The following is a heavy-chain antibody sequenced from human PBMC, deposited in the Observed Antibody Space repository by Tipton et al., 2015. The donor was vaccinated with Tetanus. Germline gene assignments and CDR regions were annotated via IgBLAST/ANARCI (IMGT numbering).Heavy chain of an antibody. CDR1: GGSFSGYY. Sequence: TLSLTCAVYGGSFSGYYWSWIPQPPWKGLEWIGEINHSGSTNYNPSLKSRVTISVDTSKNQFSLKLSSVTAADTAVYYCARGGRGGGFRSYYYGMDVWGQGTTVTVSS. V-gene: IGHV4-34*01. J-gene: IGHJ6*02. CDR2: INHSGST. CDR3: ARGGRGGGFRSYYYGMDV. D-gene: IGHD3-16*02.